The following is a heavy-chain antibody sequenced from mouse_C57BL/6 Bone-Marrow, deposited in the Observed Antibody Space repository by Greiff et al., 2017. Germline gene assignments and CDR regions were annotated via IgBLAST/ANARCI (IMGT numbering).Heavy chain of an antibody. D-gene: IGHD1-1*01. CDR2: IWWDDDK. CDR3: ALYYYGSSWYCDV. Sequence: QVTLKESGPGILQPSQTLSLTCSFSGFSLSTFGMGVGWIRQPSGKGLEWLAHIWWDDDKYYNPALKSRLTISNETTKNQVFLKIANVDTADTATYYCALYYYGSSWYCDVWGTGTTVTVSS. V-gene: IGHV8-8*01. CDR1: GFSLSTFGMG. J-gene: IGHJ1*03.